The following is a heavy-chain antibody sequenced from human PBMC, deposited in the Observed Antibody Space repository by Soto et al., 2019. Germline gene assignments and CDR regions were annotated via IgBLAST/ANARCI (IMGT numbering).Heavy chain of an antibody. Sequence: QVQLQESGPGLVKPSQTLSLTCTVSGGSISSGGYYWIWIRQHPGKGLEWIGYIYYSGSTYYNPSLKSRVTISVDTSKNQFSLKLSSVTAADTAVYYCARGVTLVRGVIHSPYFDYWGQGTLVTVSS. CDR3: ARGVTLVRGVIHSPYFDY. CDR2: IYYSGST. CDR1: GGSISSGGYY. V-gene: IGHV4-31*03. D-gene: IGHD3-10*01. J-gene: IGHJ4*02.